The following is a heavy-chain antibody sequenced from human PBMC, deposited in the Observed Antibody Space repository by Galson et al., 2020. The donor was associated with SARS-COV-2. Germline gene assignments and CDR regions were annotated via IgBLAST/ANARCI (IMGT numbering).Heavy chain of an antibody. J-gene: IGHJ2*01. CDR3: AKGGWFFDL. V-gene: IGHV3-23*01. CDR1: GFTFSDYA. CDR2: ITGTGGST. D-gene: IGHD3-10*01. Sequence: GGSLRLSCAASGFTFSDYAINWVRQAPGKGLEWVSAITGTGGSTYYRDSVKGRFTISTDNSKNTVYLQMNSLRADDTALYYCAKGGWFFDLWGRGTLVTVSS.